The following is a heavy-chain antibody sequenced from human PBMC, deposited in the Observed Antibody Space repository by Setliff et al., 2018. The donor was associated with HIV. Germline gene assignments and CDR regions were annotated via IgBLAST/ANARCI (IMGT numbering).Heavy chain of an antibody. Sequence: SETLSLTCTVSGDPISTYYWSWVRKPPGKGLEWIGYVYYSGSTSYSPSLRGRVTMSVDPSKNQFSLKLNSVTAADTAVYYCARGGVGAALVWFDPWGQGTLVTVSS. V-gene: IGHV4-59*01. CDR3: ARGGVGAALVWFDP. J-gene: IGHJ5*02. CDR1: GDPISTYY. D-gene: IGHD1-26*01. CDR2: VYYSGST.